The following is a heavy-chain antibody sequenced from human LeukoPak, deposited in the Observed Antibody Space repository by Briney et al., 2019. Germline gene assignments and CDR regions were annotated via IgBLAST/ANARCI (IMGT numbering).Heavy chain of an antibody. CDR2: IIPIFGTA. CDR3: ARGPCGGDCYKNWFDP. D-gene: IGHD2-21*02. J-gene: IGHJ5*02. CDR1: GYTFTGYY. V-gene: IGHV1-69*13. Sequence: ASVKVSCKASGYTFTGYYMHWVRQAPGQGLEWMGGIIPIFGTANYAQKFQGRVTITADESTSTAYMELSSLRSEDTAVYYCARGPCGGDCYKNWFDPWGQGTLVTVSS.